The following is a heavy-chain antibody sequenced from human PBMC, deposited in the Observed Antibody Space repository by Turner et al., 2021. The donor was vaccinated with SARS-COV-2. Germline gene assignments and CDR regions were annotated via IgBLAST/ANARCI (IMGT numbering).Heavy chain of an antibody. CDR2: ISISGSTI. CDR3: ASPHEGYYGMDV. J-gene: IGHJ6*02. Sequence: QVQLVESGGGLVKPGGSLRLSCAASGFTFSDYYISWIRQAQGKGLEWVSYISISGSTIYYADSVKGRFTISRDNAKNSRYLQMNSLRAEDTAVYYCASPHEGYYGMDVWGQGTTVTVSS. V-gene: IGHV3-11*01. CDR1: GFTFSDYY.